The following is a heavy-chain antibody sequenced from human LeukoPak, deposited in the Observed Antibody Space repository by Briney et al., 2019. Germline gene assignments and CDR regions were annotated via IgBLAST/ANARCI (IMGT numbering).Heavy chain of an antibody. J-gene: IGHJ4*02. CDR1: GGSISSSNAY. D-gene: IGHD5-18*01. CDR2: IYYSKNT. CDR3: ASPRGFSYGYFDN. V-gene: IGHV4-39*01. Sequence: SETLSLTCTVSGGSISSSNAYWGWIRQPPGKGLEWIGSIYYSKNTYYNPSLKSRVTISVDTSKNQFSLTLGSVSATDTAVYYCASPRGFSYGYFDNWGQGTLVTVSS.